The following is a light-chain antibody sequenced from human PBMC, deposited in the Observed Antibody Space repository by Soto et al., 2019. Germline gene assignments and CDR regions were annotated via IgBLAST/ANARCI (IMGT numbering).Light chain of an antibody. CDR3: SSYTSSNHVV. Sequence: QSALTQPASVSGSPGQSITISCTGTSSDVGDYNYVSWYQQHPGKAPKLMIYEVSNRPSGVSNRFSGSKSGNTASLTISGLQAEDEADYYCSSYTSSNHVVFGGGTKVTVL. V-gene: IGLV2-14*01. J-gene: IGLJ2*01. CDR1: SSDVGDYNY. CDR2: EVS.